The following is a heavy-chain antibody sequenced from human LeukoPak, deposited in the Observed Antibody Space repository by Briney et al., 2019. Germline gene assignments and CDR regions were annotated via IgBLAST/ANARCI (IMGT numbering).Heavy chain of an antibody. V-gene: IGHV3-30*18. J-gene: IGHJ4*02. CDR2: ISYDGSNK. D-gene: IGHD6-6*01. CDR1: GFTFDDYG. CDR3: AKAFSSSSDFDY. Sequence: PGGSLRLSCAASGFTFDDYGMHWVRQAPGKGLEWVAVISYDGSNKYYADSVKGRFTISRDNSKNTLYLQMNSLRAEDTAVYYCAKAFSSSSDFDYWGQGTLVTVSS.